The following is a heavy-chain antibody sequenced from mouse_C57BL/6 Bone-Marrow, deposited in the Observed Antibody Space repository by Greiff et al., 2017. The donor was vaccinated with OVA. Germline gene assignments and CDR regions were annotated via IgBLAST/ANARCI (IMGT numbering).Heavy chain of an antibody. Sequence: EVQRVESGGALVKPGGSLKLSCAASGFTFSSYGMSWVRQTPDKRLEWVATISSGGGYTYYPDSVQGRFTISRDNAKNTLYLQMSSLRPEDTAMDSSARHGDYGSFFDYWGQGTALTVSS. CDR1: GFTFSSYG. CDR3: ARHGDYGSFFDY. CDR2: ISSGGGYT. D-gene: IGHD1-1*01. J-gene: IGHJ2*01. V-gene: IGHV5-6*01.